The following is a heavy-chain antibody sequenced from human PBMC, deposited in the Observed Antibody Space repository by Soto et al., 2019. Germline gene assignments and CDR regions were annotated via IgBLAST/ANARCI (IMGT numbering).Heavy chain of an antibody. CDR1: GFTVSNNY. CDR2: IYSGGYT. J-gene: IGHJ4*02. Sequence: EVQLVESGGGLIQPGGSLRLSCAVSGFTVSNNYMSWVRQAPGKGLEGVSVIYSGGYTAYGDSVKGRFTISRDNSKNKLYLRIKSRGADGTAVYSGAAQPGGGGYWGQGTLVTVSS. CDR3: AAQPGGGGY. D-gene: IGHD2-2*01. V-gene: IGHV3-53*01.